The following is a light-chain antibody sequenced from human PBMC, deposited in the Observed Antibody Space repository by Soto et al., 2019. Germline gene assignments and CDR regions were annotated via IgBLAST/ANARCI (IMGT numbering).Light chain of an antibody. V-gene: IGKV3-15*01. CDR1: QTIYSN. CDR2: RAS. CDR3: QQYFNWPLTWT. Sequence: TQSPATLSVSPGERATLSCRASQTIYSNVAWYQQRPGQAPRLLIYRASARATGIPARFSGSGSGTEFTLTIGSLQSEDSAFYYCQQYFNWPLTWTFGPGTKV. J-gene: IGKJ1*01.